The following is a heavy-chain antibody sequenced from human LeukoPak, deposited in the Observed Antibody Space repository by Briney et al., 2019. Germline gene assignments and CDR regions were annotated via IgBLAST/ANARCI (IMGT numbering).Heavy chain of an antibody. CDR2: IDSGGST. Sequence: GGSLRLSCAASGFTVSSNYMSWVRQAPGKGLEWVSVIDSGGSTYYADSVKGRFTISRNNSKNTLYLQMNSLRAEDTAVYYCERATYDILTGYYDYWGQGTLVTVSS. CDR1: GFTVSSNY. J-gene: IGHJ4*02. V-gene: IGHV3-53*04. CDR3: ERATYDILTGYYDY. D-gene: IGHD3-9*01.